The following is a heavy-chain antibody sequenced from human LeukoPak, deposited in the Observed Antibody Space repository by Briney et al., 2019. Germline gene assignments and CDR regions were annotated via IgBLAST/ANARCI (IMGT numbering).Heavy chain of an antibody. V-gene: IGHV3-23*01. J-gene: IGHJ4*02. CDR2: ISGNGGIT. Sequence: SGGSLRLSCAASGFTFSSYAMSWVRQAPGKGLEWVSGISGNGGITYYADSVKGRFTISRDNSKNTLYLQMSSLRAEDTAVYYCVKITSVTGGDCWGQGTRLTVSS. CDR3: VKITSVTGGDC. CDR1: GFTFSSYA. D-gene: IGHD1-1*01.